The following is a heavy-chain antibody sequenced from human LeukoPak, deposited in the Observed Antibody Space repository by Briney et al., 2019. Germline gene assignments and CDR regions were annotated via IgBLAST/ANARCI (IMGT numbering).Heavy chain of an antibody. V-gene: IGHV4-31*03. CDR2: IYYSGST. CDR3: AGSWGQHAFDI. CDR1: GGSISSGGYY. J-gene: IGHJ3*02. Sequence: SETLSLTCTVSGGSISSGGYYWSWIRQHPAKGLEWIGYIYYSGSTYYNPSLKTRLTISEDTSKNHFYLKLSSVTAADTAVYYCAGSWGQHAFDIWGQGTMVTVSS. D-gene: IGHD3-16*01.